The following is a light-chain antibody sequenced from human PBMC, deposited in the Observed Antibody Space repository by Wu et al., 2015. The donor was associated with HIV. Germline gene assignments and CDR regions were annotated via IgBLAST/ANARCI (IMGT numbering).Light chain of an antibody. CDR2: DAS. CDR1: QKISSY. V-gene: IGKV1-39*01. J-gene: IGKJ2*01. Sequence: DIQMTQSPSSLSASVGDRVTITCRASQKISSYLNWYQQTPGKAPKLLIYDASSLQSGVPSRISGSGSGTDFTLTISNLQPEDFATYFCQQSFSTPRTFGQGTKLEI. CDR3: QQSFSTPRT.